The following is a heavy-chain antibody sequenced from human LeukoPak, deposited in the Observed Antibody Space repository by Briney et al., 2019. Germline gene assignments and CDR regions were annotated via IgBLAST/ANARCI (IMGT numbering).Heavy chain of an antibody. Sequence: ASVKVSCKASGYSFTDKYMHWVRQAPGQGLEWMGWINPNSGGTNYAQKFQGRVTMTTDTSMSTAYMELSRLTSDDTAVYYCAKDLGGSGWYFDYWGQGTLVTVSS. V-gene: IGHV1-2*02. CDR2: INPNSGGT. D-gene: IGHD6-19*01. CDR3: AKDLGGSGWYFDY. CDR1: GYSFTDKY. J-gene: IGHJ4*02.